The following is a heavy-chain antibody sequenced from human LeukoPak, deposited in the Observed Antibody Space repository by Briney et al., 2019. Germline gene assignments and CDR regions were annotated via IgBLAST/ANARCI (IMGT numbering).Heavy chain of an antibody. J-gene: IGHJ3*02. D-gene: IGHD3-22*01. V-gene: IGHV4-59*01. CDR3: ARGGFGRITMIVVAVDAFDI. CDR2: IYYSGST. CDR1: GGSISSYY. Sequence: SETLSLTCTVSGGSISSYYWSWIRQPPGKGLEWVGYIYYSGSTSYNPSLKSRVTISVDTSKNQFSLKLSSVTAADTAVYYCARGGFGRITMIVVAVDAFDIWGQGTMVTVSS.